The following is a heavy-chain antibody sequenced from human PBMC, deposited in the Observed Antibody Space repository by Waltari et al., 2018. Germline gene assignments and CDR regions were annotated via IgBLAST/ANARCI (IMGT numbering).Heavy chain of an antibody. V-gene: IGHV4-59*01. CDR1: GGSISSYY. D-gene: IGHD3-10*01. CDR2: IHYSGST. CDR3: ARAGDGSGGQGGDWFDP. J-gene: IGHJ5*02. Sequence: QVQLQESGPGLVKPSETLSLTCTVSGGSISSYYWSWIRQPPGKGLAWIGYIHYSGSTNYNPPLKSRVTIAVDTSKNQFSLKLSSVTAADTAVYYCARAGDGSGGQGGDWFDPWGQGTLVTVSS.